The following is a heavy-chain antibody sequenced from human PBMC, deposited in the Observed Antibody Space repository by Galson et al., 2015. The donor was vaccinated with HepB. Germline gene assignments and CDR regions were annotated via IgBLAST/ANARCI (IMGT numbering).Heavy chain of an antibody. CDR1: GFTFSDYC. Sequence: SLRLSCAASGFTFSDYCMSWIRQAPGKGLEWVSYISSSGSTIYYADSVKGRFTISRDNAKNSLYLQMNSLRAEDTAVYYCARDGMVRGVWGFGYYYGMDVWGQGTTVTVSS. J-gene: IGHJ6*02. V-gene: IGHV3-11*01. CDR3: ARDGMVRGVWGFGYYYGMDV. CDR2: ISSSGSTI. D-gene: IGHD3-10*01.